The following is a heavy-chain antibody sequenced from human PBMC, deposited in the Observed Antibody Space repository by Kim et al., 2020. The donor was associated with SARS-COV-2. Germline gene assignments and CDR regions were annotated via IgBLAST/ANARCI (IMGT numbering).Heavy chain of an antibody. Sequence: ASVKVSCKVSGYTLTELSMHWVRQAPGKGLEWMGGFDPEDGETIYAQKFQGRVTMTEDTSTDTAYMELSSLRSEDTAMYYCATDRRDSYGYYFDYWGQGTLVTVSS. V-gene: IGHV1-24*01. CDR1: GYTLTELS. D-gene: IGHD5-18*01. CDR2: FDPEDGET. CDR3: ATDRRDSYGYYFDY. J-gene: IGHJ4*02.